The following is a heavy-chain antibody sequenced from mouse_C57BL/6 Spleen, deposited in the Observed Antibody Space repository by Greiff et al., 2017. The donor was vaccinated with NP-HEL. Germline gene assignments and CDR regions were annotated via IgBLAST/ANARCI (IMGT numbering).Heavy chain of an antibody. CDR3: ARSYYGSSSYFDV. CDR2: IYPRSGNT. J-gene: IGHJ1*03. CDR1: GYTFTSYG. V-gene: IGHV1-81*01. D-gene: IGHD1-1*01. Sequence: VQLQQSGAELARPGASVKLSCKASGYTFTSYGISWVKQRTGQGLEWIGEIYPRSGNTYYNEKFKGKATLTADKSSSTAYMELRSLTSEDSAVYFCARSYYGSSSYFDVWGTGTTVTVSS.